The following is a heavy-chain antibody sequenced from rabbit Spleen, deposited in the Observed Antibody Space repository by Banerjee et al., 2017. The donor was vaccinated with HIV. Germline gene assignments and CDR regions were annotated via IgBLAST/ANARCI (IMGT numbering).Heavy chain of an antibody. CDR3: ARDLVGVIGWNFNL. D-gene: IGHD1-1*01. V-gene: IGHV1S40*01. CDR2: IYAGSSAST. Sequence: QSLEESGGDLVKPGASLTLTCKASGFDFSSSDYMCWVRQAPGKGLELIACIYAGSSASTYYASWAKGRFTISKTSSNTVTLQMTSLTAADTATCFCARDLVGVIGWNFNLWGPGTLVTVS. CDR1: GFDFSSSDY. J-gene: IGHJ4*01.